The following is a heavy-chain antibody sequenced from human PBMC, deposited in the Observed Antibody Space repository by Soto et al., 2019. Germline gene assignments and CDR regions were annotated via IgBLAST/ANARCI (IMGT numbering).Heavy chain of an antibody. CDR3: ARDHTCSGGSCYLLFYYYYGMDV. CDR2: ISSSSSYI. J-gene: IGHJ6*02. CDR1: GFTFSSYS. Sequence: PVGSLRLSCAASGFTFSSYSMNWVRQAPGKGLEWVSSISSSSSYIYYADSVKGRFTISRDNAKNSLYLQMNSLRAEDTAVYYCARDHTCSGGSCYLLFYYYYGMDVGRPGTTVTVS. V-gene: IGHV3-21*01. D-gene: IGHD2-15*01.